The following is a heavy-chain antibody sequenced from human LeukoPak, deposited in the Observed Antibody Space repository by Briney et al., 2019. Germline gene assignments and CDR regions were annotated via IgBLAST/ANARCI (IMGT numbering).Heavy chain of an antibody. CDR1: GFTFRSYA. CDR2: ISGSGGST. J-gene: IGHJ4*02. D-gene: IGHD3-16*02. CDR3: ARGTAGYHSSYFDY. V-gene: IGHV3-23*01. Sequence: GGSLRLSCAGSGFTFRSYAMSWVRQAPGKGLEWVSGISGSGGSTYYADSVKGRFTISRDNAENTLYLQMNSLRAEDTAVYYCARGTAGYHSSYFDYWGQGTLVTVSS.